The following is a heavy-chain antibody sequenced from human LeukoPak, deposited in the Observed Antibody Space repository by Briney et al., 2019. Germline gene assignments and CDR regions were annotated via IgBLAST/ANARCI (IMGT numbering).Heavy chain of an antibody. Sequence: TGGSLRLSCAASGFTFSTSWMSWVRQAPGKGLEWVSRIKSDGTTINYADSVKGRFTISRDNAKNTLYLEMNSLRAEDTAVYYCAGAYGLDYWGQGTLVTVSP. J-gene: IGHJ4*02. CDR3: AGAYGLDY. V-gene: IGHV3-74*01. CDR1: GFTFSTSW. CDR2: IKSDGTTI. D-gene: IGHD3-10*01.